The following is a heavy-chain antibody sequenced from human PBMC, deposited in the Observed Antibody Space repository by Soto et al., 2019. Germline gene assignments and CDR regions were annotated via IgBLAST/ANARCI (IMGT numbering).Heavy chain of an antibody. CDR2: IKQDGSEK. J-gene: IGHJ3*02. V-gene: IGHV3-7*03. CDR1: GFTFSSYW. CDR3: ARYSYPKYFYGSVSYYDAFDI. Sequence: GGSLRLSCAASGFTFSSYWMSWVRQAPGKGLEWVSNIKQDGSEKYYVDSVKGRFTISRDNAKNSLYLQMNSLRAEDTAGDYCARYSYPKYFYGSVSYYDAFDIWGQGTMVTVSS. D-gene: IGHD3-10*01.